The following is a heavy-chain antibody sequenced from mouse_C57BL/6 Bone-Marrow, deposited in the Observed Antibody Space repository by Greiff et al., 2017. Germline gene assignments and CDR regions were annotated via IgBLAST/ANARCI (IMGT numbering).Heavy chain of an antibody. V-gene: IGHV1-55*01. CDR3: ARGKRDYFDY. J-gene: IGHJ2*01. CDR1: GYTFTSYW. D-gene: IGHD2-1*01. Sequence: QVQLQQPGAELVKPGASVKMSCKASGYTFTSYWLTWVKQRPGQGLEWIGDIYPGSGSTNYNEKFKSKATLTVDTSSSTAYMQLSSRTSEDSAVYYCARGKRDYFDYWGQGTTLTVSS. CDR2: IYPGSGST.